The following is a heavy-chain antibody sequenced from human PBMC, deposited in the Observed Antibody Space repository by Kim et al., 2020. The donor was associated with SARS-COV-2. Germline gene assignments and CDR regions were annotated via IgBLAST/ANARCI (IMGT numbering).Heavy chain of an antibody. CDR3: ARDEDGYNTFDY. Sequence: NHNPSLKSRVTISVDTSKNQFSLKLSSVTAADTAVYYCARDEDGYNTFDYWGQGTLVTVSS. V-gene: IGHV4-59*01. D-gene: IGHD5-12*01. J-gene: IGHJ4*02.